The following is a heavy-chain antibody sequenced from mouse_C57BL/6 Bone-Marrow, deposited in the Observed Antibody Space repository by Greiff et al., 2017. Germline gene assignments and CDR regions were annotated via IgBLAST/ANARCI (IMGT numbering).Heavy chain of an antibody. Sequence: QVQLQQSGAELARPGASVKLSCKASGYTFTSYGISWVKQRPGQGLEWIGEIYPRSGNTYYNEKFKGKATLTADKSSSTAYMELRSLTSEDAAVYFCARWRYWYFDVWGTGTTVTVSS. CDR1: GYTFTSYG. CDR2: IYPRSGNT. J-gene: IGHJ1*03. V-gene: IGHV1-81*01. CDR3: ARWRYWYFDV.